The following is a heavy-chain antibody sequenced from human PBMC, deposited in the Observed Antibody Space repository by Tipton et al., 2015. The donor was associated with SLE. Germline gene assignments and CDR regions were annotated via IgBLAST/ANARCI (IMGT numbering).Heavy chain of an antibody. CDR3: ARDEEGDYDFDY. D-gene: IGHD4-17*01. Sequence: SLRLSCTASGFTFSSYEMNWVRQAPGKGLEHVSYISYSGSTMFYADSVKGRFTISRDNGKNLVYLQMDSLRAEDTAVYYCARDEEGDYDFDYWGLGTLVTVSS. CDR2: ISYSGSTM. CDR1: GFTFSSYE. V-gene: IGHV3-48*03. J-gene: IGHJ4*02.